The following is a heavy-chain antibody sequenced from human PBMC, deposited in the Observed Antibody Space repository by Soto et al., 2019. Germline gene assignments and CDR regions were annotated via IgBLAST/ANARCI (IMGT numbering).Heavy chain of an antibody. CDR1: GGSISSYY. V-gene: IGHV4-59*08. CDR2: IYYSGST. Sequence: QVQLQESGPGLVKPSETLSLTCTVSGGSISSYYWSWIRQPPGKGLEWIGYIYYSGSTNYNPSLKSRVTISVDTSKKQFSLKLSSVTAADTAVYYCARSKGKYYGSGSFQHWGQGTLVTVSS. CDR3: ARSKGKYYGSGSFQH. D-gene: IGHD3-10*01. J-gene: IGHJ1*01.